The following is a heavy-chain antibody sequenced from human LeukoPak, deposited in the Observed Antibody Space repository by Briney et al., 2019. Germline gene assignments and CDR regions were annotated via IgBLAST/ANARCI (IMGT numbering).Heavy chain of an antibody. D-gene: IGHD1-26*01. CDR1: GYTFTSYD. V-gene: IGHV1-8*01. CDR2: MNPNRGNT. Sequence: ASVKVSCKASGYTFTSYDINWVRQATGQGLEWMGWMNPNRGNTGYAQKFQGRVTMTRNTSISTAYMELSSLRSEDTAVYYCARGRGFSGSYDNWGQGTLVTVSS. CDR3: ARGRGFSGSYDN. J-gene: IGHJ4*02.